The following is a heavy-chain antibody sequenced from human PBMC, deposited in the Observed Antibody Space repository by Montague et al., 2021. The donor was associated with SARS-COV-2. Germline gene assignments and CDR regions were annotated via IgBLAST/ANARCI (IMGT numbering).Heavy chain of an antibody. Sequence: SLRLSCAASGFTVNSNYMSWVCQAPGKGLEWVSVIYSGGSTYYADSVKGRFTISRHNSKNTLYLQMNSLRAEDTAVYYCAGSNWSSGSYYQLDYWGQGTLVTVSS. CDR1: GFTVNSNY. D-gene: IGHD3-10*01. CDR3: AGSNWSSGSYYQLDY. J-gene: IGHJ4*02. V-gene: IGHV3-53*04. CDR2: IYSGGST.